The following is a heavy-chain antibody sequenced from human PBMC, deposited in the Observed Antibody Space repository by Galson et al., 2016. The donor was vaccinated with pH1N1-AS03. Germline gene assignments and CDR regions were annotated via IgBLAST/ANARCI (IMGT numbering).Heavy chain of an antibody. CDR2: MYPEDSDI. D-gene: IGHD7-27*01. CDR3: ARPSPLGIPGRKGLYAFDF. V-gene: IGHV5-51*03. Sequence: QSGAEVKKPGEPLRISCKVYGYNFMSYWIGWVRQMPGKGLEWLGVMYPEDSDIRYSPSLRGQVTISADKSISTAYLQWTSLEASDSAIYFCARPSPLGIPGRKGLYAFDFWGQGTKVTVSS. CDR1: GYNFMSYW. J-gene: IGHJ3*01.